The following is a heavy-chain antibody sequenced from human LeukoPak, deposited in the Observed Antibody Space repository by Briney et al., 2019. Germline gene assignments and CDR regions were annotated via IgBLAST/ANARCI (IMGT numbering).Heavy chain of an antibody. V-gene: IGHV3-9*01. D-gene: IGHD6-13*01. CDR3: AKDRYSSSWFYFDY. CDR2: ISWNSGSI. CDR1: GFTFDDYA. J-gene: IGHJ4*02. Sequence: GGSLRLSCAASGFTFDDYAMHWVRQAPGKGLEWVSGISWNSGSIGYADSVKDRFTISRDNAKNSLYLQMNSLRAEDTALYYCAKDRYSSSWFYFDYWSQGTLVTVSS.